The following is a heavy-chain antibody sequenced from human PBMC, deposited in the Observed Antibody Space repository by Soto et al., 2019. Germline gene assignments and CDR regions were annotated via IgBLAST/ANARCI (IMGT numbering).Heavy chain of an antibody. D-gene: IGHD3-16*02. CDR3: ARAKYDYIWGSYHPFDQ. Sequence: QVQLVQSGAEVKKPGASVRLSCKVSGKSFDNFAVHWVRQTPGQRPEWIGRINVGYDKTKYSEKFQGRVIVSYDTSATTAYMELRALSSEDTAVYYCARAKYDYIWGSYHPFDQWAQGAQVTVAS. CDR1: GKSFDNFA. J-gene: IGHJ4*02. CDR2: INVGYDKT. V-gene: IGHV1-3*01.